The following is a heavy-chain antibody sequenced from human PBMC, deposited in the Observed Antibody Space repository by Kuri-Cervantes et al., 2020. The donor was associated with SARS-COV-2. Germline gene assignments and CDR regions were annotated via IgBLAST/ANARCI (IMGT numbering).Heavy chain of an antibody. CDR1: GGSISSHY. CDR3: ARDLLLYYDSSGYHNWFDP. CDR2: IYYSGST. J-gene: IGHJ5*02. Sequence: GSLSLSCTVSGGSISSHYWSWIRQPPGKGLEWIGYIYYSGSTNYNPSLKSRVTISVDTSKNQFSLKLSSVTAADTAVYYCARDLLLYYDSSGYHNWFDPWGQGTLVTVSS. D-gene: IGHD3-22*01. V-gene: IGHV4-59*11.